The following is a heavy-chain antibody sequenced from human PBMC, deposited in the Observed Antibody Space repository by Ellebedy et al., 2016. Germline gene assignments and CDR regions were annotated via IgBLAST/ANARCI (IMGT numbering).Heavy chain of an antibody. D-gene: IGHD1-26*01. CDR2: INHSGST. CDR1: GGSFSGYY. CDR3: ARRKRIVGATDAFDI. Sequence: SETLSLTXAVYGGSFSGYYWSWIRQPPGKGLEWIGEINHSGSTNYNPSLKSRVTISVDTSKNQFSLKLSSVTAADTAVYYCARRKRIVGATDAFDIWGQGTMVTVSS. J-gene: IGHJ3*02. V-gene: IGHV4-34*01.